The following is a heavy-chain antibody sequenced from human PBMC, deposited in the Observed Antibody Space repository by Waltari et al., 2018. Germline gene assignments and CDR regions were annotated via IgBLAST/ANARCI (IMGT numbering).Heavy chain of an antibody. V-gene: IGHV3-30*04. CDR2: ISYNERNI. CDR1: ESTFRAYS. J-gene: IGHJ6*02. D-gene: IGHD3-22*01. Sequence: QVKLVESGGGVVKPGRSLKLACAATESTFRAYSMIWVRQAPGKGLEWVAVISYNERNIYYVDSVKGRFIISRDNSNTMLYLQMNNLRTEDTAVYYCARDYCDRTNCHGMDVWGQGTTVIVSS. CDR3: ARDYCDRTNCHGMDV.